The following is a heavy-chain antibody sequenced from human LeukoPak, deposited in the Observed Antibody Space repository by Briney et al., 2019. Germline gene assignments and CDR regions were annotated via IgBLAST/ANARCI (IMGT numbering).Heavy chain of an antibody. CDR3: ARHGDYYYYGMDV. J-gene: IGHJ6*04. CDR2: IYHSGNT. Sequence: SETLSLNCVVSGYSISSGYYWGWIRQPPGKGLEWIGSIYHSGNTYYNPSLKSRVTISVDTSKNQFSLKLSFVTAADTAVYYCARHGDYYYYGMDVWGKGTTVTVSS. CDR1: GYSISSGYY. V-gene: IGHV4-38-2*01. D-gene: IGHD4-17*01.